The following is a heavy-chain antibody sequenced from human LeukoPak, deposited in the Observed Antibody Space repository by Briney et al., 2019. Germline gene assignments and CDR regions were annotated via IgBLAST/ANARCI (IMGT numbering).Heavy chain of an antibody. CDR1: GFTFSNYG. CDR3: AKTSEGDNNSFDI. J-gene: IGHJ3*02. V-gene: IGHV3-30*18. D-gene: IGHD1-1*01. Sequence: GGSLRLSCAASGFTFSNYGVDWVRQAPGKGLEWVAVISYDGSNKYYGDSVKGRFTISRDNSKNTLYLQMNSLRAEDTAVYYCAKTSEGDNNSFDIWGPGTMVTVS. CDR2: ISYDGSNK.